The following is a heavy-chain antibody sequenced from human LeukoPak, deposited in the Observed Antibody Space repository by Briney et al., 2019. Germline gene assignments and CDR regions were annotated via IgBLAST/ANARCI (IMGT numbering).Heavy chain of an antibody. J-gene: IGHJ4*02. CDR3: AREPGGAEYSGYDPFDF. D-gene: IGHD5-12*01. CDR1: GDSVSSNSAA. CDR2: TYYRSKRYN. Sequence: PSQTLSLTCAISGDSVSSNSAAWHWIRQSPSRGLEWLGRTYYRSKRYNDYAVSVKSRITINPDTSKNQFSLQLNSVTPEDTAVYYCAREPGGAEYSGYDPFDFWGQGTLVTVSS. V-gene: IGHV6-1*01.